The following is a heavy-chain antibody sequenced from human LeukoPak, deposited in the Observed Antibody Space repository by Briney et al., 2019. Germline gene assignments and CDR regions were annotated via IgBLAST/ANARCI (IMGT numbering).Heavy chain of an antibody. V-gene: IGHV4-59*01. CDR3: ARGVYIAAAQYGY. CDR2: IYYSGTT. D-gene: IGHD6-13*01. CDR1: GGSISSYY. Sequence: SETLSLTCTVSGGSISSYYWNWIRQPPGKGLEWIGYIYYSGTTNYNPSLKSRVTISVDTSKHQVSLKLSSVTAADTAVYYCARGVYIAAAQYGYWGQGTLVTVSS. J-gene: IGHJ4*02.